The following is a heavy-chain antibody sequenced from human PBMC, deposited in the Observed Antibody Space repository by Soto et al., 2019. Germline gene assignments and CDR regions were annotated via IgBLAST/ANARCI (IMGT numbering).Heavy chain of an antibody. CDR2: ISGSGGST. J-gene: IGHJ3*02. Sequence: GGSLRLSCAASGFTFSSYAMSWVRQAPGKGLEWVSAISGSGGSTYYADSVKGRFTISRDNSKNTLYLQMNSLRAEDTAVYYCAKFPSGTYYDSSEDAFDIWGQGTMVTVSS. CDR1: GFTFSSYA. D-gene: IGHD3-22*01. CDR3: AKFPSGTYYDSSEDAFDI. V-gene: IGHV3-23*01.